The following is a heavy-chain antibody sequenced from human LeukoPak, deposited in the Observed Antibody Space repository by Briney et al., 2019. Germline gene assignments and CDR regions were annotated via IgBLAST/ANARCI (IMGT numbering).Heavy chain of an antibody. D-gene: IGHD3-22*01. J-gene: IGHJ4*02. CDR1: GFIFSAYW. CDR3: AKKGYYDGSGYYMYYFDH. V-gene: IGHV3-23*01. CDR2: ISGSGGTA. Sequence: GGSLRLSCVGSGFIFSAYWMAWVRQAPGKGLEWVSAISGSGGTAYYADSVKGRFTISRDNSKNTLYLQMNSLRAEDTAVYYCAKKGYYDGSGYYMYYFDHWGQGTLVTVSS.